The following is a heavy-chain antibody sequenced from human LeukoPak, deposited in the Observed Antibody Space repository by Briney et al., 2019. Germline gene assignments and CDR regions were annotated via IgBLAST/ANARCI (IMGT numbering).Heavy chain of an antibody. V-gene: IGHV4-39*01. J-gene: IGHJ4*02. CDR1: GGSINSSSYY. D-gene: IGHD3-9*01. CDR2: VYYRGST. Sequence: SETLSLTCSVSGGSINSSSYYWGWIRQPPGKGLQWIGTVYYRGSTYKNPSLKSRVTIAVDTSKNQFSLNLSSVTAADTAVYYCARHMPLDYDILTGYPFDYWGQGTLVTVSS. CDR3: ARHMPLDYDILTGYPFDY.